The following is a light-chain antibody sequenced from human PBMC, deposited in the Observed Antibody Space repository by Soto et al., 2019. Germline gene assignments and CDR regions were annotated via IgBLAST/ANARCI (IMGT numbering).Light chain of an antibody. CDR1: QSVSNN. CDR3: QQYNDWWT. CDR2: GAS. V-gene: IGKV3-15*01. Sequence: EIVMTTSQATLSVTPEESATLSFGGSQSVSNNLTWYQQKPGQPPRLLIYGASTRATGVPGRFSGSGSGTEFTLSISSLQSEDFAVYYCQQYNDWWTFGQGTKVDIK. J-gene: IGKJ1*01.